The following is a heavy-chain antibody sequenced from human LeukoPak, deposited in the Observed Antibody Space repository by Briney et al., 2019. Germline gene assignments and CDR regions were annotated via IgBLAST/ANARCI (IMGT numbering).Heavy chain of an antibody. V-gene: IGHV4-59*01. CDR2: LYHSGST. J-gene: IGHJ6*02. Sequence: SETLSLTCSVSGGSISTYYWSWIRQPPGKGLEWIGYLYHSGSTNYNPSLKSRVTISVDTSKNELSLKLSSVTAADTAVYYCARGGYSSSDPNDNYYSRMDVWGQGTTVTVSS. CDR1: GGSISTYY. CDR3: ARGGYSSSDPNDNYYSRMDV. D-gene: IGHD6-19*01.